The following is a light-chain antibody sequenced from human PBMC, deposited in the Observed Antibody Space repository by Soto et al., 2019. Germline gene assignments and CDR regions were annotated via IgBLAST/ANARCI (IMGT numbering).Light chain of an antibody. V-gene: IGKV1-39*01. J-gene: IGKJ2*01. CDR2: DAS. CDR3: QQSYTTPVYS. Sequence: DIQLTQSPSSLSASVVDKVTITCRASQSIRSYLNWVQQKPGKAPKLLIYDASSLQTGVPSRFSGSGSGTDFSLTISSLQPEDFATYFCQQSYTTPVYSFGQGTKVDIK. CDR1: QSIRSY.